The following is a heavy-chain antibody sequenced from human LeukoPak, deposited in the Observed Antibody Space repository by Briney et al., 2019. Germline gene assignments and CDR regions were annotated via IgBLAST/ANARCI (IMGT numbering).Heavy chain of an antibody. Sequence: PSETLSLTCAVYGGSFSDYYWGWIRQPPGKGLEWIGSIYYSGSTYYNPSLKSRVTISVDTSKNQFSLKLSSVTAADTAVYYCADNKKAGYFDYWGQGTLVTVSS. V-gene: IGHV4-39*01. J-gene: IGHJ4*02. D-gene: IGHD1-14*01. CDR2: IYYSGST. CDR3: ADNKKAGYFDY. CDR1: GGSFSDYY.